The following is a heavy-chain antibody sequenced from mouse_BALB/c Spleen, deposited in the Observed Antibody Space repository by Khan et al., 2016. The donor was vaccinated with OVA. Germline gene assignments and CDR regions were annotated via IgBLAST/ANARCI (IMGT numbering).Heavy chain of an antibody. D-gene: IGHD3-2*02. CDR3: ARGEALYYFDY. CDR1: GYIFTNYW. Sequence: QMQLEQSGAELVRPGASVKLSCKTSGYIFTNYWIHWVKQRPGQGLEWIARIYPGTVNTYYNENLKDKATLTADKSSSTAYMQLSSLKSEDSAVYFCARGEALYYFDYWGQGTTLTVSS. V-gene: IGHV1-76*01. J-gene: IGHJ2*01. CDR2: IYPGTVNT.